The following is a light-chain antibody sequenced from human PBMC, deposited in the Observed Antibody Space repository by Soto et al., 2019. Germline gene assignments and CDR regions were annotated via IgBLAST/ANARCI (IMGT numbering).Light chain of an antibody. J-gene: IGKJ5*01. CDR2: TAS. CDR1: QGISNY. CDR3: QHRHSYPIT. Sequence: DIQLTQSPSFLSASLGDRVTITCRASQGISNYLAWYQQKPGKAPNLLIHTASTLQSGVPSRFSGSGSGTEFTLTISSLQPEDFATYYCQHRHSYPITFGQGTRLEIK. V-gene: IGKV1-9*01.